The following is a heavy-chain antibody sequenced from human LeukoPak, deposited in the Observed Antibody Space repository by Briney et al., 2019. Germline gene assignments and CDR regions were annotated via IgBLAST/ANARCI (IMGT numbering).Heavy chain of an antibody. Sequence: GGSLRLSCAASAFPFSNYAMTWVRQAPGKGLEWVSGISWNSGSIGYADPVKGRFTISRDNDKNSLYLQMNSLRAEDTALYYCAKSAAKRWLQLYFDYWGQGTLVTVSS. D-gene: IGHD5-24*01. CDR3: AKSAAKRWLQLYFDY. CDR2: ISWNSGSI. J-gene: IGHJ4*02. CDR1: AFPFSNYA. V-gene: IGHV3-9*01.